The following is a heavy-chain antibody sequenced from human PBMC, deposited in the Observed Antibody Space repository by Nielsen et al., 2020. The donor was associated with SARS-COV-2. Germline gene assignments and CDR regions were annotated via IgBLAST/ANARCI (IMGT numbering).Heavy chain of an antibody. CDR2: IIPIFGTA. J-gene: IGHJ5*02. Sequence: SVKVSCKASGGTFSSYAISWVRQAPGQGLEWMGGIIPIFGTANCAQKFQGRVTITADESTSTAYMELSSLRSEDTAVYYCARDRGRDALLGFDPWGQGTLVTVSS. D-gene: IGHD2-8*02. CDR3: ARDRGRDALLGFDP. V-gene: IGHV1-69*13. CDR1: GGTFSSYA.